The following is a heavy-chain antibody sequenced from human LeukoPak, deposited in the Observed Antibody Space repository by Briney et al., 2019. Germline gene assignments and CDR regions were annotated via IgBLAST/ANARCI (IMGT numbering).Heavy chain of an antibody. J-gene: IGHJ4*02. CDR1: GFTFSDYV. CDR2: TSFDGSNK. D-gene: IGHD1-20*01. Sequence: GRSLRLSCAASGFTFSDYVMHWVRQAPGKGLEWVAVTSFDGSNKYYADSVKGRFTISRDNSKNTLYMQIDSLRAEDTAVYYCAKDRITGTPYYFDYWGQGTLVTVSS. V-gene: IGHV3-30*18. CDR3: AKDRITGTPYYFDY.